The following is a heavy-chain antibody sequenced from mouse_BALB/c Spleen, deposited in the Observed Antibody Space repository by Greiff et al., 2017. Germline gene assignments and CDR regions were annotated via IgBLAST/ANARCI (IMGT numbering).Heavy chain of an antibody. D-gene: IGHD1-1*01. V-gene: IGHV2-9*02. CDR2: IWAGGST. J-gene: IGHJ2*01. Sequence: VQLVESGPGLVAPSQSLSITCTVSGFSLTSYGVHWVRQPPGKGLEWLGVIWAGGSTNYNSALMSRLSISKDNSKSQVFLKMNSLQTDDTAMYSCARDYYGSSDYWGQGTTLTVSS. CDR3: ARDYYGSSDY. CDR1: GFSLTSYG.